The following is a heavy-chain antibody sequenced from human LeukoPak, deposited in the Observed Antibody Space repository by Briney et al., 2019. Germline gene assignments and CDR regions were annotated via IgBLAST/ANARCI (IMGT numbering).Heavy chain of an antibody. CDR2: IYYSGST. CDR1: GGSISSYY. Sequence: PSETLSLTCTVSGGSISSYYWSWIRQPPGKGLEWIGYIYYSGSTNYNPSLKSRVTISVDTSKNQFSLKLSSVTAADTAVYYCARDSVAGPEYFQHWGQGTLVTVSS. J-gene: IGHJ1*01. CDR3: ARDSVAGPEYFQH. D-gene: IGHD6-19*01. V-gene: IGHV4-59*01.